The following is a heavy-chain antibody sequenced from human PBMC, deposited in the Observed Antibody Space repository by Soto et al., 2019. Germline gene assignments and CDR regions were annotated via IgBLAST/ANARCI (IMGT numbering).Heavy chain of an antibody. J-gene: IGHJ6*02. CDR3: AKMPMVRAADRYYYSGMDV. CDR1: GFTFSSYD. CDR2: ISATGAST. Sequence: VPLLESGGGLVQPGGSLRLSCEASGFTFSSYDMSWVRQAPGKGLEWVSGISATGASTYYADSVKGRFTISRDNSQNTLYLQMNSLRAEDTAVYYCAKMPMVRAADRYYYSGMDVWGQGTTVTVSS. D-gene: IGHD3-10*01. V-gene: IGHV3-23*01.